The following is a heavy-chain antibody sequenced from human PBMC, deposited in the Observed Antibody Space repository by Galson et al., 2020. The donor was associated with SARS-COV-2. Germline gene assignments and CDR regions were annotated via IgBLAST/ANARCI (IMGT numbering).Heavy chain of an antibody. CDR2: ISESGANT. V-gene: IGHV3-23*01. Sequence: GGSLRLSCAASGFTFRNYVMGWVRRAPGKGLEWVSSISESGANTYFADAVKGRFTISRDNAKNTVYLQMNNLRVDDTAVFYCVRPGYINAWYQWGAFHLWGPGTVVTVSS. D-gene: IGHD2-8*01. CDR1: GFTFRNYV. J-gene: IGHJ3*01. CDR3: VRPGYINAWYQWGAFHL.